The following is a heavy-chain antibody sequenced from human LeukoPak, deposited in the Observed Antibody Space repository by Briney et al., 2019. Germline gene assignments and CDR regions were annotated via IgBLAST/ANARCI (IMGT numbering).Heavy chain of an antibody. D-gene: IGHD2-2*01. J-gene: IGHJ6*02. V-gene: IGHV1-69*13. CDR1: GGTFSSYA. CDR2: IIPIFGTA. CDR3: AREKKSCSSTSCYPTSMDV. Sequence: SVKVSCKASGGTFSSYAISWVRQAPGQGLEWMGGIIPIFGTANYAQKFQGRVTITADESTSTAYMELSSLRSEDTAVYYCAREKKSCSSTSCYPTSMDVWGQGTTVTVSS.